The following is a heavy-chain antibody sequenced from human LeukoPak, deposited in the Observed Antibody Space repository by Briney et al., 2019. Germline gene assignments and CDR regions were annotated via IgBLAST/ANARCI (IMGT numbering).Heavy chain of an antibody. CDR3: ARDPTVTNFHDAFDI. CDR1: GFTFRSYD. Sequence: GRSLRLSCAASGFTFRSYDMHWVRQAPGEGLQWVAVISYDGSNKYHTDSVKGRFTISRDNAKNSLYLQMNSPRPEDTAVYYCARDPTVTNFHDAFDIWGQGTMVTVSS. J-gene: IGHJ3*02. V-gene: IGHV3-30*03. CDR2: ISYDGSNK. D-gene: IGHD4-17*01.